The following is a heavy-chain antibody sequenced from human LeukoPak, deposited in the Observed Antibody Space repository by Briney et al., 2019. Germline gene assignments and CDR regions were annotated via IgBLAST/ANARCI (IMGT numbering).Heavy chain of an antibody. D-gene: IGHD2-2*01. J-gene: IGHJ5*02. CDR1: GGSFSGYY. CDR2: INHSGST. CDR3: ARRYCSSTSCYLDWFDP. Sequence: PSETLSLTCAVYGGSFSGYYWSWIRQPPGKGLEWIGEINHSGSTNYNPSLKSRVTISVDTSKNQFSLKLSSVTAADTAVYYCARRYCSSTSCYLDWFDPWGQGTLVTVSS. V-gene: IGHV4-34*01.